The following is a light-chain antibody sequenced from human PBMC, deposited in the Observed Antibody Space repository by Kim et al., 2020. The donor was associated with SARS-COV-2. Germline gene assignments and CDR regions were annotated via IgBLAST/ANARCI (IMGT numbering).Light chain of an antibody. CDR2: LGS. V-gene: IGKV2-28*01. Sequence: DIVMTQSPLSLPVTPGEPASISCRSSQSLLHSNGYNYLDWYLQKPGQSPQLLIYLGSNRASGVPDRFSGSGSGTDFTLKISRVEGEDCGVYLCTKALQTPGTCGKETKLEI. J-gene: IGKJ2*01. CDR3: TKALQTPGT. CDR1: QSLLHSNGYNY.